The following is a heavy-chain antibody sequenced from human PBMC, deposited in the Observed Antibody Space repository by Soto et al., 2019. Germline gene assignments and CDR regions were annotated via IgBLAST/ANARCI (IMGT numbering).Heavy chain of an antibody. Sequence: PSETLSLTCAVSGGSIGSGGYSWSWIRQPPGKGLEWIGYIYHSGSTYYNPSLKSRVTISVDRSKNQFSLKLSSVTAADTAVYYCARAMVRGVIWFDPWGQGTLVTVSS. CDR2: IYHSGST. J-gene: IGHJ5*02. V-gene: IGHV4-30-2*01. CDR3: ARAMVRGVIWFDP. CDR1: GGSIGSGGYS. D-gene: IGHD3-10*01.